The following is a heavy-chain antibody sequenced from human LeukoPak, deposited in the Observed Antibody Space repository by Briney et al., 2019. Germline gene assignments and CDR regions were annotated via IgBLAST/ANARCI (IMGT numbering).Heavy chain of an antibody. D-gene: IGHD2-2*01. CDR2: ISGSGGST. CDR3: ATGRTIVVVPAAMPDY. Sequence: GGSLRLSCAASGFTFSSYAMSWVRQAPGKGLEGGSAISGSGGSTYYADSVKGRFTISRDNSKTTLYLQMNSLRAEDTDECYCATGRTIVVVPAAMPDYWGQGTLVTVSS. J-gene: IGHJ4*02. V-gene: IGHV3-23*01. CDR1: GFTFSSYA.